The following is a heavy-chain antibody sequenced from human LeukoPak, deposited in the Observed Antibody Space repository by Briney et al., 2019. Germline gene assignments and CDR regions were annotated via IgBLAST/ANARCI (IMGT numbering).Heavy chain of an antibody. V-gene: IGHV4-34*01. CDR3: ARGLALGT. J-gene: IGHJ5*02. CDR2: INHSGST. Sequence: PSETLSLTCAVYGGSFSGYYWSWIRQLPGKGLEWIGEINHSGSTNYNPSLKSRVTISVDTSKNQFSLKLSSVTAADTAVYYCARGLALGTWGQGTLVTVSS. CDR1: GGSFSGYY. D-gene: IGHD3-16*01.